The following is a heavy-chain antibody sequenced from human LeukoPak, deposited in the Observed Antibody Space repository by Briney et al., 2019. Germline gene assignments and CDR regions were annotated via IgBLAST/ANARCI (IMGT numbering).Heavy chain of an antibody. V-gene: IGHV4-59*08. Sequence: SETLSLTCTVYGGSISSYYWSLIRQPPGKGLEWIGYIYYSGSTNYNPSLKSRVTISVDTSKNQFSLKLSSVTAADTAVYYCVRASLGAVAGRAFDYWGQGTLVTVSS. CDR2: IYYSGST. CDR3: VRASLGAVAGRAFDY. CDR1: GGSISSYY. D-gene: IGHD6-19*01. J-gene: IGHJ4*02.